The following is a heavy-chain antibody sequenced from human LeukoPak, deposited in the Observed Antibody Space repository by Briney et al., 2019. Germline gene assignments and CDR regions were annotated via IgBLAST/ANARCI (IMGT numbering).Heavy chain of an antibody. CDR1: GYTFTSYG. CDR3: ARDQKDSSGWYSGDY. V-gene: IGHV1-18*01. D-gene: IGHD6-19*01. Sequence: EASVKVSCKASGYTFTSYGISWVRQAPGQGLEWMGWISAYNGNTNFAQNLQGRVTLTRDTSTSTAYMELRSLRSDDTAVYYCARDQKDSSGWYSGDYWGQGTLVTVSS. J-gene: IGHJ4*02. CDR2: ISAYNGNT.